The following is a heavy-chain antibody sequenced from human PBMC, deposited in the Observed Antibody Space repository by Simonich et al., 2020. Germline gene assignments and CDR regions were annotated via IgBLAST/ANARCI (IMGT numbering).Heavy chain of an antibody. CDR2: IYYSGST. Sequence: QVQLQESGPGLVKPSETLSLTCTVSGGSISSYYWSWIRQPPGKGLEWIGYIYYSGSTNYHPSLKSRVTISVDTSKNQFSLKLSSVTAADTAVYYCASRGWSGYYDYWGQGTLVTVSS. CDR1: GGSISSYY. D-gene: IGHD3-3*01. V-gene: IGHV4-59*08. CDR3: ASRGWSGYYDY. J-gene: IGHJ4*02.